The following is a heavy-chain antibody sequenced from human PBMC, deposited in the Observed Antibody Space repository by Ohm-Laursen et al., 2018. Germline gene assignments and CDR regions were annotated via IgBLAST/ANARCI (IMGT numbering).Heavy chain of an antibody. Sequence: GSLRLSCSASGFTFSSYEMNWVRQPPGKGLEWVSYISSSGSTIYHADSVKGRFTISRDNAKNSLYLQMNSLRAEDTAVYYCARDGSGSYYDYWGQGTLVTVSS. CDR3: ARDGSGSYYDY. D-gene: IGHD3-10*01. CDR1: GFTFSSYE. CDR2: ISSSGSTI. J-gene: IGHJ4*02. V-gene: IGHV3-48*03.